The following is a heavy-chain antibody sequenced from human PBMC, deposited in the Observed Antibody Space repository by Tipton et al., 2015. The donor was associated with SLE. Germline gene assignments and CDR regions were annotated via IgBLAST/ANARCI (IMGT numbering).Heavy chain of an antibody. CDR1: GGSISSYY. Sequence: TLSLTCTVSGGSISSYYWSWIRQPPGKGLEWIGYIYYSGSTNYNPSLKSRVTISVDTSKNQFSLKLSSVTAADTAVYYCARGGFSTVTSFDYWGQRTLVTVSS. J-gene: IGHJ4*02. CDR3: ARGGFSTVTSFDY. V-gene: IGHV4-59*01. CDR2: IYYSGST. D-gene: IGHD4-11*01.